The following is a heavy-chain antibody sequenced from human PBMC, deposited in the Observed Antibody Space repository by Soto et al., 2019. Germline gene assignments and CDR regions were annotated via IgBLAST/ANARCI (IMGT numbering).Heavy chain of an antibody. CDR3: AVAHDFWSGYAN. CDR2: IYYSGST. D-gene: IGHD3-3*01. Sequence: SETLSLTCTVSGGSISSYYWSWIRQPPGKGLEWIGYIYYSGSTNYNPSLKSRVTISVDTSKNQFSLKLSSVTAADTAVYYCAVAHDFWSGYANWGQGTLVTVSS. CDR1: GGSISSYY. V-gene: IGHV4-59*08. J-gene: IGHJ4*02.